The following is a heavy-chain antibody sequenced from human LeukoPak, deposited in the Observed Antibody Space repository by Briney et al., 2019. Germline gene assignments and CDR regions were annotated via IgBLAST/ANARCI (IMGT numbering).Heavy chain of an antibody. J-gene: IGHJ5*02. CDR3: ARGRDATTWYGNWFDP. D-gene: IGHD6-13*01. CDR2: TSYDGSTT. V-gene: IGHV3-30*04. CDR1: GFTFSSYP. Sequence: GGSLRLSCVVSGFTFSSYPMHWVRQAPGKGLEWVAVTSYDGSTTNYADSVKGRFTISRDNSKNTLYLQMSSLRADDTAVYSCARGRDATTWYGNWFDPWGQGTLVTVSS.